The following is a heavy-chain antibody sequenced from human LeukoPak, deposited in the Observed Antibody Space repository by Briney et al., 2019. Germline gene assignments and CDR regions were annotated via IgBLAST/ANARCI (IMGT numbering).Heavy chain of an antibody. V-gene: IGHV3-48*01. CDR1: GFTFSSYS. CDR3: ARLPIDYYYYYMDV. D-gene: IGHD2-15*01. J-gene: IGHJ6*03. Sequence: GGSLRLSCAASGFTFSSYSMNWVRQAPGKGLEWVSYISSSSSTIYYADSVKGRFTISRDNAKNSLYLQMNSLRAEDTAVYYCARLPIDYYYYYMDVWGKGTTVAVSS. CDR2: ISSSSSTI.